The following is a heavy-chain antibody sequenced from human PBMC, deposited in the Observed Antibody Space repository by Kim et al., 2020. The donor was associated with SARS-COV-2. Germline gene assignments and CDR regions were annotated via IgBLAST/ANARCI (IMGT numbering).Heavy chain of an antibody. J-gene: IGHJ5*02. Sequence: SETLSLTCTVSGGSISSYYWSWIRQPPGKGLEWIGYIYYSGSTNYNPSLKSRVTISVDTSKNQFSLKLSSVTAADTAVYYCARHFEVPATECCWFDPWGQGTLVTVSS. V-gene: IGHV4-59*08. D-gene: IGHD2-2*01. CDR3: ARHFEVPATECCWFDP. CDR2: IYYSGST. CDR1: GGSISSYY.